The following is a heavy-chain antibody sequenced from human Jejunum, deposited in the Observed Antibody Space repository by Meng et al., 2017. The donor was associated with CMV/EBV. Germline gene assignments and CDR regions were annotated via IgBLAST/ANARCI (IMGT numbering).Heavy chain of an antibody. Sequence: NASGYTFTSYYMQWVRQAPGPGLEWMGVINPNGGTTAYAQKFQGRVTMTGDTSTSTIYMELNSLRSEDTAVYFCAAKIDITYFDFWGQGTLVTVSS. D-gene: IGHD1-14*01. CDR2: INPNGGTT. V-gene: IGHV1-46*01. J-gene: IGHJ4*02. CDR1: GYTFTSYY. CDR3: AAKIDITYFDF.